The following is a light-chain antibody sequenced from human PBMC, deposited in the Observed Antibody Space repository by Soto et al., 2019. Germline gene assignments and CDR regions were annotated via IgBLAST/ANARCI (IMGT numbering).Light chain of an antibody. V-gene: IGLV1-40*01. CDR3: SSYAGSSNV. CDR2: KNN. J-gene: IGLJ1*01. Sequence: QPVLTQPPSVSGAPGQTITMSCTGSGSNVGASYDVHWYQVLPGAGPRLLIYKNNNRPSGVPDRFSGSKSGTSASLAITGLRAEDEADYYCSSYAGSSNVFGTGTKVTVL. CDR1: GSNVGASYD.